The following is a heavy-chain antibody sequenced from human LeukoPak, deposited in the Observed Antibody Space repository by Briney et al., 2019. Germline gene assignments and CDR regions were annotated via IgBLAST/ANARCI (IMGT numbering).Heavy chain of an antibody. Sequence: GGSLRLSWEAYGFTFSSYWMSWDSQAQGKGLEWVAKIKQDGSETYYVDSVKGRFTISRDNAKNSLYLQMNSLRAEDTAVYYCARDTNYDFWSGYYGYWGQGTLVSVSS. CDR3: ARDTNYDFWSGYYGY. CDR2: IKQDGSET. D-gene: IGHD3-3*01. J-gene: IGHJ4*02. CDR1: GFTFSSYW. V-gene: IGHV3-7*01.